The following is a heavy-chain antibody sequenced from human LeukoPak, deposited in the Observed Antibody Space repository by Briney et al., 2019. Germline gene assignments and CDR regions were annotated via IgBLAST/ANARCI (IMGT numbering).Heavy chain of an antibody. D-gene: IGHD3-22*01. CDR1: GFTFSSYW. CDR2: IKQDGSEK. V-gene: IGHV3-7*01. J-gene: IGHJ4*02. Sequence: GGSLRLSCAASGFTFSSYWMSWVRQAPGKGLEWVANIKQDGSEKYYLDSVKGRLTISRDNAKNSLYLQMNSLRAEDTALYYCAADSTAYYYAFWGQGTLVTVSS. CDR3: AADSTAYYYAF.